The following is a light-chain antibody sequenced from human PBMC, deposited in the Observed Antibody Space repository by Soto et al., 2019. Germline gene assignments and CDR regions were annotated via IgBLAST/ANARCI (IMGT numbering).Light chain of an antibody. Sequence: QTVVTQEPSLTVSPGGTVTLTCASSTGAVTSGYYPNWFQQKPGQAPRALIYSTSYKHSWTPARFSGSLLGGKAALTLSGVQPEDEAEYYCLLYYGGAHVVFGGGTKVTVL. CDR2: STS. V-gene: IGLV7-43*01. CDR1: TGAVTSGYY. CDR3: LLYYGGAHVV. J-gene: IGLJ2*01.